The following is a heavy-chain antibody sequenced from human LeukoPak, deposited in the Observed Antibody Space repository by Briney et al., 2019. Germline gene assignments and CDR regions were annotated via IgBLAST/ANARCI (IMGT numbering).Heavy chain of an antibody. CDR2: ISTYGGNT. CDR1: GYTFTSYG. V-gene: IGHV1-18*01. CDR3: ARDTNQLTYSDY. J-gene: IGHJ4*02. D-gene: IGHD2-2*01. Sequence: ASVKVSCKASGYTFTSYGFCWVRQAPGQGLEWMGWISTYGGNTKYAQKLQGRVTMTTDASTSTAYMELRSLRSDDTAVYYCARDTNQLTYSDYWGQGTLVTVSS.